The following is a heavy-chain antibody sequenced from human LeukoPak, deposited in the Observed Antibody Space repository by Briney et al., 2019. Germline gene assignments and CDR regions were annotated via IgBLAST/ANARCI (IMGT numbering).Heavy chain of an antibody. V-gene: IGHV3-23*01. CDR2: ISGSGGST. Sequence: GGSLRLSCAASGFTFSGYAMSWVRQAPGKGLEWVSAISGSGGSTYYADSVKGRFTISRDNSKNTLYLQMNSLRAEDTAVYYCATLINYYDSSGYPPDYWGQGTLVTVSS. CDR1: GFTFSGYA. CDR3: ATLINYYDSSGYPPDY. J-gene: IGHJ4*02. D-gene: IGHD3-22*01.